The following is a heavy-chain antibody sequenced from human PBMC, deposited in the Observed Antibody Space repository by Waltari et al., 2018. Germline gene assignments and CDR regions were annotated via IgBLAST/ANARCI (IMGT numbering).Heavy chain of an antibody. CDR3: ARDTATVTTGDY. V-gene: IGHV1-3*01. Sequence: QVQLVQSGAEVKKPGASVKVSCKASGYTFTSYAMHWVRQAPGQRLEWMGWINAGNGNTKYSQKLQGRVTITRDTSASTAYMELSSLRSEDTAVYYCARDTATVTTGDYWGQGTLVTVSS. D-gene: IGHD4-17*01. J-gene: IGHJ4*02. CDR1: GYTFTSYA. CDR2: INAGNGNT.